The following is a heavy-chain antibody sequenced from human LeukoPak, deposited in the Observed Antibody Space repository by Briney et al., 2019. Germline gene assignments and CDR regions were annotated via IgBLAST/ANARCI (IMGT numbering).Heavy chain of an antibody. CDR1: GGSISGYY. CDR2: IYYSGSA. V-gene: IGHV4-59*12. D-gene: IGHD5-18*01. Sequence: PSETLSLTCTVSGGSISGYYWSWIRQPPGKGLEWIGNIYYSGSANYNPSLKSRVTISVDTSKNQFSLKLSSVTAADTAVYYCARRQLWYNTGGAFDIWGQGTMVTVSS. J-gene: IGHJ3*02. CDR3: ARRQLWYNTGGAFDI.